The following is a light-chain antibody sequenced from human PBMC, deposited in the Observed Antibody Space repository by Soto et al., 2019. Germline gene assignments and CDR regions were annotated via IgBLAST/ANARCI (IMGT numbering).Light chain of an antibody. Sequence: DIVMTQSPDSLAVSLGERATINCKSSQSVLYSSDNKNYLAWYQQKPGQPPKLIISWASTRESGVPDRFSGSGSGTDFTLTISSLQAEDVAVYYCQQFYSAPVTFGQGTRLEIE. CDR2: WAS. CDR1: QSVLYSSDNKNY. CDR3: QQFYSAPVT. V-gene: IGKV4-1*01. J-gene: IGKJ5*01.